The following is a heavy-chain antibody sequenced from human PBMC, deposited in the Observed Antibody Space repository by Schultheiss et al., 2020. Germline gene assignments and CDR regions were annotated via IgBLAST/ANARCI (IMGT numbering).Heavy chain of an antibody. CDR1: GFTFSDYG. CDR3: AKEGHQFYYFDY. CDR2: ISEDGRSR. V-gene: IGHV3-30*18. J-gene: IGHJ4*02. Sequence: GGSLRLSCAASGFTFSDYGMHWVRQAPGKGLEWVAVISEDGRSRYYGDPVKGRFTILRDNSKNTLNLQMDSLRAEDTAVYYCAKEGHQFYYFDYWGQGTLGTVSS. D-gene: IGHD1-1*01.